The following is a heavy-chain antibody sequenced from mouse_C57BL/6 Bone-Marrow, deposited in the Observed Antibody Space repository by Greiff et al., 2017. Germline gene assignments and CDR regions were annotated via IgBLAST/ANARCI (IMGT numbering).Heavy chain of an antibody. Sequence: QVQLKQSGAELMKPGASVKISCKATGYTFSSYWIEWVKQRPGHGLEWIGEILPGSGSTNYNEKFKGKATFTADTSSNTAYMQLSSLTSEDSAVYYCARNDGSSYPSYWYFDVWGAGTTVTVSS. CDR3: ARNDGSSYPSYWYFDV. V-gene: IGHV1-9*01. D-gene: IGHD1-1*01. CDR2: ILPGSGST. CDR1: GYTFSSYW. J-gene: IGHJ1*01.